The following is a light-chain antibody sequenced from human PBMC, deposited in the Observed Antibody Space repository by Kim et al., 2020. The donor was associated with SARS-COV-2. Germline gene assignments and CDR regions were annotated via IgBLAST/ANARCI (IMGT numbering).Light chain of an antibody. CDR1: QGISND. J-gene: IGKJ1*01. V-gene: IGKV1-27*01. CDR2: AAS. Sequence: ASEEDRVTITCRASQGISNDLAWYQQKPGKVPKLLIFAASASQSGVPSRFSGSGSGTDFTLTISSLQPEDVATYYCQKYNGAPWTFGQGTKVDIK. CDR3: QKYNGAPWT.